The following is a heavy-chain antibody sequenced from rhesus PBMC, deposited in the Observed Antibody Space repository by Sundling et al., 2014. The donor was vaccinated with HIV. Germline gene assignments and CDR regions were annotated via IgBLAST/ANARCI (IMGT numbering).Heavy chain of an antibody. Sequence: EVHLVQSGAEVKKPGATVKISCKASGYTFTDHYLNWVRQAPGKGLEWMGGIDPEDVEADYAQNFQDRVTINADTSKDTVYMELRSLRSEDTAVYYCARKLQYCGGGLCYNWYFDVWGPGTPITISS. CDR1: GYTFTDHY. V-gene: IGHV1-111*02. J-gene: IGHJ2*01. CDR2: IDPEDVEA. CDR3: ARKLQYCGGGLCYNWYFDV. D-gene: IGHD2-39*02.